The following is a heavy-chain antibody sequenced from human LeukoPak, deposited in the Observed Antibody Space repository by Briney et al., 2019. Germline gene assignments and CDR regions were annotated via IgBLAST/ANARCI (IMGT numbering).Heavy chain of an antibody. D-gene: IGHD2-15*01. J-gene: IGHJ3*02. V-gene: IGHV4-39*01. Sequence: SETLSLTCTVSGGSISSSSYYWGWIRQPPGKGLEWIGSIYYSGSTYYNPSLKSRVTISVDTSKNQFSLKLSSVTAADTAVYYCARRRYCSGGSCYASGAFDIWGQGAMVTVSS. CDR3: ARRRYCSGGSCYASGAFDI. CDR1: GGSISSSSYY. CDR2: IYYSGST.